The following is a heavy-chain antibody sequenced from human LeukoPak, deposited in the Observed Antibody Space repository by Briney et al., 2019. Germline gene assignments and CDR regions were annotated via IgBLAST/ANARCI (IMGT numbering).Heavy chain of an antibody. V-gene: IGHV3-7*01. CDR1: GFSFIGHW. CDR2: INQDGREE. Sequence: PGGSLRLSCRVSGFSFIGHWMAWVRQTPGKGLQWLANINQDGREEDYVDSVKGRFTISRDNTENSLYLQMNNLGAEDTAVYYCARGSDHWGQGTLVTVSS. J-gene: IGHJ5*02. CDR3: ARGSDH.